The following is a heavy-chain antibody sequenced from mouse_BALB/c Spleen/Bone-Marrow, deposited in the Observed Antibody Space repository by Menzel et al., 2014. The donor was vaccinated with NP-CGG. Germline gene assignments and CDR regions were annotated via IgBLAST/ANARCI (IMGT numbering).Heavy chain of an antibody. CDR3: ESRGEYFDV. J-gene: IGHJ1*01. CDR2: IYPYNGVS. Sequence: VQLQQPGPELVKPGASVKISCKASGYSFTGYYMHWVKQSHGNSLDWIGYIYPYNGVSSYDQKFKGKATLTVDKSSSTAYMELRSLTSDDSAVYYCESRGEYFDVWGAGTTVTASS. V-gene: IGHV1-31*01. CDR1: GYSFTGYY.